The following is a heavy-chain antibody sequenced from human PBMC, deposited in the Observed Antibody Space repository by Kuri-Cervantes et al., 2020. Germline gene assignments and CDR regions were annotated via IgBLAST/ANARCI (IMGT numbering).Heavy chain of an antibody. CDR1: GFTFINYA. CDR3: TRGGSGYPVDP. V-gene: IGHV3-30-3*01. CDR2: ISYDGSNK. D-gene: IGHD3-22*01. Sequence: GESLKISCAGSGFTFINYAIHWVRQAPAKGLEWVAVISYDGSNKYYADSVKGRFTISRDNSKNTLYLQMNSLRAEDTAVYYCTRGGSGYPVDPWGQGTLVTVSS. J-gene: IGHJ5*02.